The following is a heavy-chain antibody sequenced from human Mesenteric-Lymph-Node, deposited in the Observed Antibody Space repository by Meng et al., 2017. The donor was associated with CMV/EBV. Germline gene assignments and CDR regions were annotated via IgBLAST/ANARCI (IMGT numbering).Heavy chain of an antibody. CDR1: GFSFSSYG. CDR3: ARRLAMVREGYNWFDP. J-gene: IGHJ5*02. Sequence: GESLKISCVASGFSFSSYGMHWIRQAPDKGLEWVAVISNDGSKKDYVDSVKGRFTISRDNSKNTLSLEMNSLRVDDTAVYYCARRLAMVREGYNWFDPWGQGTLVTVSS. V-gene: IGHV3-30*03. D-gene: IGHD3-10*01. CDR2: ISNDGSKK.